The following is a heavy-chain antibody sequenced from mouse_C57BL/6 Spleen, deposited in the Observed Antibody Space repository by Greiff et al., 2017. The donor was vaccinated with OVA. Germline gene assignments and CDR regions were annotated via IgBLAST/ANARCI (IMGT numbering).Heavy chain of an antibody. V-gene: IGHV2-5*01. CDR1: GFSLTSYG. J-gene: IGHJ4*01. CDR3: AKTDGYYGGAMDY. CDR2: IWRGGST. D-gene: IGHD2-3*01. Sequence: VNVVESGPGLVQPSQSLSITCTVSGFSLTSYGVHWVRQSPGKGLEWLGVIWRGGSTDYNAAFMSRLSITKDNSKSQVFFKMNSLQADDTAIYYCAKTDGYYGGAMDYWGQGTSVTVSS.